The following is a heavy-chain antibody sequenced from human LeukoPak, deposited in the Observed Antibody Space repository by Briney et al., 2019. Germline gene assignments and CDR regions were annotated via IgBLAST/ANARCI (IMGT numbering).Heavy chain of an antibody. CDR1: GYSFTSYW. D-gene: IGHD3-10*01. CDR3: ARHGGHKGYYYGSGSTLRGLAADY. V-gene: IGHV5-51*01. J-gene: IGHJ4*02. Sequence: KPGESLKISCKGSGYSFTSYWIGWVRQMPGKGLEWMGIIYPGDSDIRYSPSFQGQVTISADKSISTAYLQWSSLKASDTAMYYCARHGGHKGYYYGSGSTLRGLAADYWSQGTLVTVSS. CDR2: IYPGDSDI.